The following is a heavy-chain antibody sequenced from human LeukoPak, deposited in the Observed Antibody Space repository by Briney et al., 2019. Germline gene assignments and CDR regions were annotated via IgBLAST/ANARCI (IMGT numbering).Heavy chain of an antibody. CDR3: ARDGELTIFGVVKGYYYMDV. Sequence: PGGSLRLSCTASGFTFSSYSMNWVRQAPGKGLEWLSYISSSSSTIYYADSVKGRFTISRDNAKNSLYLQMNTLRAEDTAVYYCARDGELTIFGVVKGYYYMDVWGKGTTVTVSS. D-gene: IGHD3-3*01. CDR2: ISSSSSTI. CDR1: GFTFSSYS. V-gene: IGHV3-48*01. J-gene: IGHJ6*03.